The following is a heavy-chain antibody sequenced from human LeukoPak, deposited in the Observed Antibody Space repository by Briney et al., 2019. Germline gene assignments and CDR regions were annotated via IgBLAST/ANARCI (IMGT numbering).Heavy chain of an antibody. V-gene: IGHV3-9*03. Sequence: GGSLLLSCAASGFPFDDYAMHWVRQAPGKGLEWVSGISWNSGTIAYADSVKGRFTISRDNAKNALYLQMNSLRAEDMALYYCAKASTRSFTSGYYGDAFDIWGQGTMVSVSS. D-gene: IGHD3-22*01. J-gene: IGHJ3*02. CDR2: ISWNSGTI. CDR1: GFPFDDYA. CDR3: AKASTRSFTSGYYGDAFDI.